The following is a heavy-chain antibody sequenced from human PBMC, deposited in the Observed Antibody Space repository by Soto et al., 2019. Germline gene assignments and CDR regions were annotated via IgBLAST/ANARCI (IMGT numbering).Heavy chain of an antibody. Sequence: GASVKVSCKVSGYTFTSYGISWVRQAPGQGLEWMGWISAYNGNTNYAQKLQGRVTMTTDTSTSTAYMELRSLRSDDTAVYYCAGDWAAAGPFDYWGQGTLVTVSS. D-gene: IGHD6-13*01. J-gene: IGHJ4*02. CDR1: GYTFTSYG. CDR2: ISAYNGNT. CDR3: AGDWAAAGPFDY. V-gene: IGHV1-18*01.